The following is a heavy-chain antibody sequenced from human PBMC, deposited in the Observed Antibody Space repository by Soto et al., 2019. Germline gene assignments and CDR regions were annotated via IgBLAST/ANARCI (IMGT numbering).Heavy chain of an antibody. V-gene: IGHV4-59*01. J-gene: IGHJ4*02. CDR2: IHYSGIT. Sequence: QVQLQESGPGLVKPSETLSLTCTVSGGSISSYYWSWLRQSPGKRLEWIGYIHYSGITKYNPSLKSRVPISLDTSKNQFSLKLSSVTAADSAVYYCARHPGASFDYWGQGTLVTVSS. D-gene: IGHD7-27*01. CDR1: GGSISSYY. CDR3: ARHPGASFDY.